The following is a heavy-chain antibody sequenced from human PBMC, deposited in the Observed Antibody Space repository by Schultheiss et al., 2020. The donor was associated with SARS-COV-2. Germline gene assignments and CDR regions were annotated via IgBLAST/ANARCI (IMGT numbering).Heavy chain of an antibody. CDR1: GFTFSSYS. J-gene: IGHJ4*02. D-gene: IGHD3-3*01. CDR2: ISSSSSTI. Sequence: GGSLRLSCAASGFTFSSYSMNWVRQAPGKGLEWVSYISSSSSTIYYADSVKGRFTISRDNSKNTLYLQMNSLRAEDTAVYYCAREVGITIFGVVIDYFDYWGQGTLVTVSS. CDR3: AREVGITIFGVVIDYFDY. V-gene: IGHV3-48*01.